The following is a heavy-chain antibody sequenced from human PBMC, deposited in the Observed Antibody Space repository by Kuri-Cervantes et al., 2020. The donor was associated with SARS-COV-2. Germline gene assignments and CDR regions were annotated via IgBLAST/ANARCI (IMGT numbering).Heavy chain of an antibody. J-gene: IGHJ5*02. D-gene: IGHD2-15*01. CDR2: IYPTDSDT. V-gene: IGHV5-51*01. Sequence: GGSLRLSCKASGYTFSSHWIGWVRQMPGKGLEWMGIIYPTDSDTRYSPSFQGQVTISVDESISTAYLQWSSLKASDTAIYYCARRSCDGGSCYSPWGQGTRGTVSS. CDR3: ARRSCDGGSCYSP. CDR1: GYTFSSHW.